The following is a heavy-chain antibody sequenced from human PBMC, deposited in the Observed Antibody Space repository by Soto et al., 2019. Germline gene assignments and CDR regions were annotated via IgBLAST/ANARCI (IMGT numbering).Heavy chain of an antibody. CDR1: GGSFSDYY. V-gene: IGHV4-34*01. CDR2: INHSGST. J-gene: IGHJ6*04. D-gene: IGHD3-3*01. CDR3: ARARKGSGSDYYYHYGMDV. Sequence: LSLTCSVYGGSFSDYYWSWIRQPPGKGLEWIGEINHSGSTNYNPSLKSRVTISVHTSKNQFSLKLSSVTAADTAVYYCARARKGSGSDYYYHYGMDVWGKGTTVTVSS.